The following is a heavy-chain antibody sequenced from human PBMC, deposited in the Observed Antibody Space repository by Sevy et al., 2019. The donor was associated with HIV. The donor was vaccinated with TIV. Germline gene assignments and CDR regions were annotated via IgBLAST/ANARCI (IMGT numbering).Heavy chain of an antibody. D-gene: IGHD3-10*01. J-gene: IGHJ4*02. CDR1: GYTFPAFS. V-gene: IGHV3-21*05. CDR2: ISTGTDHV. Sequence: GGSLRLSCTASGYTFPAFSFNWVRQAPGKGLEWLSYISTGTDHVYYADSAKGRFTISRDDAKNSVYLEMKSLRDQDTALYYCVRRGVDAYNVYFDLWGQGTLVTVSS. CDR3: VRRGVDAYNVYFDL.